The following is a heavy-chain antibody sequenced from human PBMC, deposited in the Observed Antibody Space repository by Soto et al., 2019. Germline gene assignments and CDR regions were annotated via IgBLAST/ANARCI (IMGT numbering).Heavy chain of an antibody. CDR2: IYYSGST. J-gene: IGHJ5*02. CDR3: ATSSPGDYVWFDP. Sequence: ASETLSLTCTVSGGSVSSGSYYWSWIRQPPGKGLEWIGYIYYSGSTNYNPSLKSRVTISVDTSKNQFSLKLSSVTAADTVVYYCATSSPGDYVWFDPWGQGTLVTVSS. V-gene: IGHV4-61*01. D-gene: IGHD4-17*01. CDR1: GGSVSSGSYY.